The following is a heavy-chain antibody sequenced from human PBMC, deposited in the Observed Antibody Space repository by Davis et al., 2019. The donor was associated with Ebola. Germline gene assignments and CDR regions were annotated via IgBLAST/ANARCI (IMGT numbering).Heavy chain of an antibody. Sequence: AASVKVSCKASGYTFTGYYMHWVRQAPGQGLEWMGRINPNSGGTNYAQKFQGRVTITADKSTSTAYMELSSLRSEDTAVYYCARSAIPSPTWNYGMDVWGQGTTVTVSS. D-gene: IGHD2/OR15-2a*01. V-gene: IGHV1-2*06. CDR1: GYTFTGYY. CDR3: ARSAIPSPTWNYGMDV. CDR2: INPNSGGT. J-gene: IGHJ6*02.